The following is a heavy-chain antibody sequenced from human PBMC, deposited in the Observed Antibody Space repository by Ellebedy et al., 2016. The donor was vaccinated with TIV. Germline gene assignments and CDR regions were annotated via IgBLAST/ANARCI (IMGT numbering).Heavy chain of an antibody. CDR2: IWYDGSNE. CDR3: ARDCGGSSRCLVY. D-gene: IGHD3-16*01. J-gene: IGHJ4*02. V-gene: IGHV3-33*01. Sequence: GGSLRLSXAASGFTFSNYGIQWVRQAPGKGLEWVGVIWYDGSNEAYVESVKGRFTISRDNSKNTTTLQMNSLRVEDTATYYCARDCGGSSRCLVYWGQGSLVTVSS. CDR1: GFTFSNYG.